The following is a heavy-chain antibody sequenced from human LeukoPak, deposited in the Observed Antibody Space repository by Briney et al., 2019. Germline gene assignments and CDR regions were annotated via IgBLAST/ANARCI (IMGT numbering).Heavy chain of an antibody. V-gene: IGHV4-31*03. Sequence: SETLSLTCTVSGGSISSGGYYWSWIRQHPGKGLEWIGYIYYSGSTYYNPSLKSRVTMSVDTSKNQFSLKLSSVTAADTAVYYCARDSGLYGSGSTDWGQGTLVTVSS. CDR3: ARDSGLYGSGSTD. D-gene: IGHD3-10*01. CDR2: IYYSGST. CDR1: GGSISSGGYY. J-gene: IGHJ4*02.